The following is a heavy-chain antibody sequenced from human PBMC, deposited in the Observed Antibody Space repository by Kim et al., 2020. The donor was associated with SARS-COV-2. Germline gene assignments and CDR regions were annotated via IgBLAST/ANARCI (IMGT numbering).Heavy chain of an antibody. D-gene: IGHD1-26*01. Sequence: RYSPSFQGQVTISADKSISTAYLQWSSLKASDTAMYYCAYAVGSYSPFDIWGQGTMVTVSS. CDR3: AYAVGSYSPFDI. J-gene: IGHJ3*02. V-gene: IGHV5-51*01.